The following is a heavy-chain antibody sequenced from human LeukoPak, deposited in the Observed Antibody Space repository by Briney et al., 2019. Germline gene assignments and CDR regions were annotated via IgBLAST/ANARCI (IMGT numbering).Heavy chain of an antibody. CDR2: IRYDGSNK. Sequence: GGSLRLSCAASGFTFSSYGMHWVRQAPGKGLEWVAFIRYDGSNKYYADSVKGRFTTSRDNAKNSLYLQMNSLRAEDTAVYYCAREGGEWELLRTFDYWGQGTLVTVSS. D-gene: IGHD1-26*01. CDR3: AREGGEWELLRTFDY. V-gene: IGHV3-30*02. CDR1: GFTFSSYG. J-gene: IGHJ4*02.